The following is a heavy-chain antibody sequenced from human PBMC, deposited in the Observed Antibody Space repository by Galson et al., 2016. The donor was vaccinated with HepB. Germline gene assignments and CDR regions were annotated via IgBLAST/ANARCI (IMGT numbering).Heavy chain of an antibody. Sequence: TLSLTCTVSGGSISSGGYYWSWIRQHPGKGLEWIGYIYYSGSTYYNPSLKSRVTISVDTSKNQFSLKLSSVTAADTAVYYCARITTLGYCSSTSCFYYMDVWGKGTTVTVSS. D-gene: IGHD2-2*01. CDR1: GGSISSGGYY. V-gene: IGHV4-31*03. J-gene: IGHJ6*03. CDR2: IYYSGST. CDR3: ARITTLGYCSSTSCFYYMDV.